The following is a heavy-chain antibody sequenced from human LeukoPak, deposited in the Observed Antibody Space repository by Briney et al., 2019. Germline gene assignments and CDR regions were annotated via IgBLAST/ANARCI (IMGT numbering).Heavy chain of an antibody. V-gene: IGHV5-51*01. CDR2: IYPGDSDT. J-gene: IGHJ6*03. D-gene: IGHD1-26*01. CDR3: ARHLYSGSYWGYYYYYMDV. Sequence: ESLKISCKGSGYSFTSYWIGWVRQMPGKGLEWMGIIYPGDSDTRYSPSFQGQVTISADKSISTAYLQWSSLKASDTAVYYCARHLYSGSYWGYYYYYMDVWGKGTTVTVSS. CDR1: GYSFTSYW.